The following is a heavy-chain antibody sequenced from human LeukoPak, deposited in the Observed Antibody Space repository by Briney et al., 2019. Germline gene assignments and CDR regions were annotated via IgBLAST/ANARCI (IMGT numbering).Heavy chain of an antibody. CDR3: ARDLGTTVTTYLDY. D-gene: IGHD4-17*01. Sequence: GGSLRLSCAASGFTFSSYWMSWVRQAPGKGLEWVSSISSSSSYIYYADSVKGRFTISRDNAKNSLYLRMNSLRAEDTAVYYCARDLGTTVTTYLDYWGQGTLVTVSS. CDR2: ISSSSSYI. CDR1: GFTFSSYW. J-gene: IGHJ4*02. V-gene: IGHV3-21*01.